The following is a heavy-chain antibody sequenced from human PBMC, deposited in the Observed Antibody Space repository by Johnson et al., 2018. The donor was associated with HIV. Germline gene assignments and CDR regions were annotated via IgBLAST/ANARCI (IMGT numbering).Heavy chain of an antibody. CDR1: GFTFSSYA. CDR3: AKDQGIEMAGYDGFDI. V-gene: IGHV3-30-3*01. J-gene: IGHJ3*02. Sequence: QMQLVESGGGVVQPGRSLRLSCAASGFTFSSYAMHWVRQAPGKGLEWVAVISYDGSNKYYTDSVKGRFTISRDNSKNTLYLQMNSLRAEDTAVYYCAKDQGIEMAGYDGFDIWGQGTMVTVSS. D-gene: IGHD5-24*01. CDR2: ISYDGSNK.